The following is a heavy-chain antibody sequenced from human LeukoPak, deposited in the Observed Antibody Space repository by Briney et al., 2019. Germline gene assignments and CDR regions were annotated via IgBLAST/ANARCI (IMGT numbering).Heavy chain of an antibody. J-gene: IGHJ4*02. Sequence: KPSETLPLTCTVSGGSISSYYWSWIRQPPGKGLEWIGYIYYSGSTNYNPSLKSRVTISVDTSKNQFSLKLTSVTAADTAVYYCARVDSSDAGNFDYWGQGTLVTVSS. CDR1: GGSISSYY. CDR2: IYYSGST. V-gene: IGHV4-59*08. D-gene: IGHD2-15*01. CDR3: ARVDSSDAGNFDY.